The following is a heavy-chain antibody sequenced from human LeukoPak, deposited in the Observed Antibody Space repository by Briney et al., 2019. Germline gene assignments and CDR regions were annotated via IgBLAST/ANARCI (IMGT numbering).Heavy chain of an antibody. V-gene: IGHV3-30*18. J-gene: IGHJ4*02. D-gene: IGHD3-22*01. Sequence: PGGSLRLSCAASGFTFSSYGMHWVRQAPGKGLEWVAVISYDGSNKYYADSVKGRFTISRDNSKNTLYLQMNSLRAEDTAAYYCAKDLIDYYDSSGPFDYWGQGTLVTVSS. CDR3: AKDLIDYYDSSGPFDY. CDR1: GFTFSSYG. CDR2: ISYDGSNK.